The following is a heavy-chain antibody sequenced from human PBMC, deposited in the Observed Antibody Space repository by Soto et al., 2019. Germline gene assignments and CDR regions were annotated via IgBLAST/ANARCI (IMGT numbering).Heavy chain of an antibody. D-gene: IGHD3-10*01. CDR1: GFTFSSYG. Sequence: VQLVESGGGVVQPGRSLRLSCAASGFTFSSYGMHWVRQAPGKGLEWVAVISYDGSNKYYADSVKGRFTISRDNSKNTLYLQMNSLRAEDTAVYYCAKDWTWFGEFIEQDYYYGMDVWGQGTTVTVSS. J-gene: IGHJ6*02. CDR3: AKDWTWFGEFIEQDYYYGMDV. CDR2: ISYDGSNK. V-gene: IGHV3-30*18.